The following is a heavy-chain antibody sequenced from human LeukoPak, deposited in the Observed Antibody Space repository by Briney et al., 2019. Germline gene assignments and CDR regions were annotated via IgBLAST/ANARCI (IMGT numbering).Heavy chain of an antibody. CDR3: AKRVGAGSGDAFDI. V-gene: IGHV3-23*01. Sequence: GGSLSLLCAASGYTFSSYAMSWVRQAPGKGLGWVSVISVSGGNTYYADSVKGRFTISRDNSKNTLYLQMNSLRAEDTAVYHCAKRVGAGSGDAFDIWGQGTMVTVSS. CDR1: GYTFSSYA. D-gene: IGHD1-26*01. CDR2: ISVSGGNT. J-gene: IGHJ3*02.